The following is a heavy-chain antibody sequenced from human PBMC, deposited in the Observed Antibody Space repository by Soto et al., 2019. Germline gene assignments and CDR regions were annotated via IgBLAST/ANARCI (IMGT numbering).Heavy chain of an antibody. CDR1: GFTFSSYA. CDR3: AKSSRVVATISAYYYYYYYMDV. D-gene: IGHD5-12*01. CDR2: ISGSGGST. J-gene: IGHJ6*03. V-gene: IGHV3-23*01. Sequence: GGSLRLSCAASGFTFSSYAMSWVRQAPGKGLEWVSAISGSGGSTYYADSVKGRFTISRDNSKNTLYLQMNSLRAEDTAVYYCAKSSRVVATISAYYYYYYYMDVWGKGTTVTVSS.